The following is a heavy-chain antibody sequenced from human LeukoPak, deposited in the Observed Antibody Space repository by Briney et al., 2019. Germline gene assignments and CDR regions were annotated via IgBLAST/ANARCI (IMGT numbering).Heavy chain of an antibody. Sequence: PGRPLRLSCAASGFTFSSYAMHWVRQAPGKGLEWVAVISYDGSNKYYADSVKGRFTISRDNSKNTLYLQMNSLRAEDTAVYYCARDNDYGDITCSDYWGQGTLVTVSS. CDR2: ISYDGSNK. CDR3: ARDNDYGDITCSDY. J-gene: IGHJ4*02. V-gene: IGHV3-30*04. CDR1: GFTFSSYA. D-gene: IGHD4-17*01.